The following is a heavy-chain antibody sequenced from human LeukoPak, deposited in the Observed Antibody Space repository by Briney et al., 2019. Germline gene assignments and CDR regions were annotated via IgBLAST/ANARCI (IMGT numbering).Heavy chain of an antibody. CDR1: GFTFSSYA. CDR3: AKDFRIGYSAHFDY. D-gene: IGHD2-21*01. Sequence: PGGSLRLSCAASGFTFSSYAMSWVRQAPGKGLEWVSAIRGSGGSTYYADSVKGRLTISRDNSKNTLYLQMNSLRAEDTAVYYCAKDFRIGYSAHFDYWGQGALVTVSS. CDR2: IRGSGGST. J-gene: IGHJ4*02. V-gene: IGHV3-23*01.